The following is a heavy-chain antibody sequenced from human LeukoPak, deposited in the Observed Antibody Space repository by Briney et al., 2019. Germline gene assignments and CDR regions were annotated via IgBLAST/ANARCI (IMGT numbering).Heavy chain of an antibody. V-gene: IGHV4-4*07. CDR3: ARDRGYSYGPYYFDY. CDR1: GASISSYY. J-gene: IGHJ4*02. D-gene: IGHD5-18*01. CDR2: IYTSGST. Sequence: SETLSLTCTVSGASISSYYWNWIRQPAGKGLKWIGRIYTSGSTNYNPSLKSRVTMSVDTSKNQFSLKLSSVTAADTAVYYCARDRGYSYGPYYFDYWGQETLVTVSS.